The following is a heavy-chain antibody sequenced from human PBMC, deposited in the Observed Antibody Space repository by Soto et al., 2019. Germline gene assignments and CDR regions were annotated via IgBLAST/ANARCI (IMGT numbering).Heavy chain of an antibody. D-gene: IGHD1-1*01. J-gene: IGHJ3*02. CDR1: GFTFSTYG. CDR2: TWNDGSNK. Sequence: QVQLVESGGGVVQPGRSLRRSCVASGFTFSTYGMHWVRQAPGKGLEWVAMTWNDGSNKYYADSVKDRFTISRDNSKNTLYLHMNSLRDEDSAVYYCTTELNDMQAFDIWGRGTMVTVSS. V-gene: IGHV3-33*01. CDR3: TTELNDMQAFDI.